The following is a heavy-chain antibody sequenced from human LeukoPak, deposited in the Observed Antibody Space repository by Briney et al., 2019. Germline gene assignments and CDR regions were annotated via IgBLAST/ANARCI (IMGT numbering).Heavy chain of an antibody. CDR3: ARDFGLRCSGGTCYSVYYYGMDV. D-gene: IGHD2-15*01. Sequence: PSETLSLTCTVSGDSMDSYYWTWVRQPPGKGLEWVGQIYYRADTGDTHYNSSLKSRVNVSIDRSRKRFSLRLSSVTAADTAVYYCARDFGLRCSGGTCYSVYYYGMDVWGKGTTVTVSS. V-gene: IGHV4-59*01. J-gene: IGHJ6*04. CDR2: IYYRADTGDT. CDR1: GDSMDSYY.